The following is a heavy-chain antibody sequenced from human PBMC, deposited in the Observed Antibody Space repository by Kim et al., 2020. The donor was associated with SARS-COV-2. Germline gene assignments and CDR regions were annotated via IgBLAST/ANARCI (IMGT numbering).Heavy chain of an antibody. CDR3: AIRSSGSYSYYFDY. J-gene: IGHJ4*02. V-gene: IGHV1-24*01. D-gene: IGHD1-26*01. Sequence: AQKFQGRVTMTEETSTDTAYMELSSLRSEDTAVYYCAIRSSGSYSYYFDYWGQGTLVTVSS.